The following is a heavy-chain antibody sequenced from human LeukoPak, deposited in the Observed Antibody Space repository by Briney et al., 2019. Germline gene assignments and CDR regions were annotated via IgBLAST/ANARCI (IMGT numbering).Heavy chain of an antibody. CDR2: INHSGST. Sequence: PSETLSLTCAVYGGSFSGYYWSWIRQPPGKGLEWIGEINHSGSTNYNPSLKSRVTISVDTSKNHFSLKLNSVTAADTAVYYCARGPPIDYWGQGTLVTVSS. CDR1: GGSFSGYY. J-gene: IGHJ4*02. CDR3: ARGPPIDY. V-gene: IGHV4-34*01.